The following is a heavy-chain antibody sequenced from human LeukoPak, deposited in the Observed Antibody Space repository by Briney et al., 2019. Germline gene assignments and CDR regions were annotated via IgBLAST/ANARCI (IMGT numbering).Heavy chain of an antibody. V-gene: IGHV3-48*01. J-gene: IGHJ4*02. CDR3: ARVSQTPGGRGYFDS. Sequence: GGSLRLSCAASGFTFSSYSMNWVRQAPGKGLEWVSYISSSSSTIYYADSVKGRFTISRDNAKNSLYLQMNSLRAEDTAVYYCARVSQTPGGRGYFDSWGQGTLVTVSS. CDR2: ISSSSSTI. CDR1: GFTFSSYS. D-gene: IGHD2-15*01.